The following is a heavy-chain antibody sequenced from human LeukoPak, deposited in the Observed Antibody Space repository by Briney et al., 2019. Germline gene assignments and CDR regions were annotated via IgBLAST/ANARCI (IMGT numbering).Heavy chain of an antibody. CDR2: FDPEDGET. CDR1: GYTLTELS. J-gene: IGHJ3*02. CDR3: ATPRPHYYDSSGYKGDAFGI. Sequence: ASVKVSCKVSGYTLTELSMHWVRQAPGKGLEWMGGFDPEDGETIYAQKFQGRVTMTEDTSTDTAYMELSSLRSEDTAVYYCATPRPHYYDSSGYKGDAFGIWGQGTMVTVSS. V-gene: IGHV1-24*01. D-gene: IGHD3-22*01.